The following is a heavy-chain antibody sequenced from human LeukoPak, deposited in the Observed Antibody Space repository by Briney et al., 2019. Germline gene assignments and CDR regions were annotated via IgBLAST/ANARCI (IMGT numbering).Heavy chain of an antibody. CDR3: ARDCSGGSCYKGQDY. D-gene: IGHD2-15*01. CDR2: ISSSSSYI. J-gene: IGHJ4*02. CDR1: GFTFSSYS. V-gene: IGHV3-21*01. Sequence: GGSLRLSCAASGFTFSSYSMNWVRQAPGKWLEWVSSISSSSSYIYYADSVKGRFTISRDNAKNSLYLQMNSLRAEDTAVYYCARDCSGGSCYKGQDYWGQGTLVTVSS.